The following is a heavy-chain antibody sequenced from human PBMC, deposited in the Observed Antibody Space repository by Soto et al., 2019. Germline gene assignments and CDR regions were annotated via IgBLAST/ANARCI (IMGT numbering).Heavy chain of an antibody. Sequence: ASVKVSCKASGYTFASYGLSWVRQAPGQGLEWMGWVSAYNGNTNYAQKLQGRVTMTTDTSTSTAYMELRSLRSDDTAVYYCASSYSNGWYGPGDNWFDPWGQGTLVTVSS. CDR1: GYTFASYG. V-gene: IGHV1-18*04. D-gene: IGHD6-19*01. J-gene: IGHJ5*02. CDR3: ASSYSNGWYGPGDNWFDP. CDR2: VSAYNGNT.